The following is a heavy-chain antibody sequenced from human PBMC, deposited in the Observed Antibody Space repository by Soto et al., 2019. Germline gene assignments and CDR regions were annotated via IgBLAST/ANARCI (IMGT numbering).Heavy chain of an antibody. CDR2: ISWNSGSI. CDR1: GFTFDDYA. V-gene: IGHV3-9*01. D-gene: IGHD3-10*01. Sequence: GGSLRLSCAASGFTFDDYAMHWVRQAPGKGLEWVSGISWNSGSIGYADSVKGRFTISRDNAKNSLYLQMNSLRAEDTALYYCAKDNDFLLVRGEVDAFDIWGQGTMVTVSS. J-gene: IGHJ3*02. CDR3: AKDNDFLLVRGEVDAFDI.